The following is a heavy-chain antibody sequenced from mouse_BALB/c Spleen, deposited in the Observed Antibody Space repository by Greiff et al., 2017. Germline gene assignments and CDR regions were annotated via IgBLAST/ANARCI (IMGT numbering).Heavy chain of an antibody. CDR1: GFSLTSYG. CDR3: ATTAWFAY. V-gene: IGHV2-9*02. D-gene: IGHD1-1*01. CDR2: IWAGGST. J-gene: IGHJ3*01. Sequence: VQLQESGPGLVAPSQSLSITCTVSGFSLTSYGVHWVRQPPGKGLEWLGVIWAGGSTNYNSALMSRLSISKDNSKSQVFLKMNSLQTDDTAMYYCATTAWFAYWGQGTLVTVSA.